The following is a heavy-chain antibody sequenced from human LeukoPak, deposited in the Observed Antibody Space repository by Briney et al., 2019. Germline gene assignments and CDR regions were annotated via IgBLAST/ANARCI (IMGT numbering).Heavy chain of an antibody. CDR3: ARAVAGTGYFDY. CDR1: GFTFSSNA. J-gene: IGHJ4*02. D-gene: IGHD6-19*01. Sequence: PGGSLRLSCAASGFTFSSNAMHWVRQAPGKGLEWVAVISYDGSNKYYADSVKGRFTISRDNSKNTLYLQMNSLRAEDTAVYYCARAVAGTGYFDYWGQGTLVTVSS. V-gene: IGHV3-30*04. CDR2: ISYDGSNK.